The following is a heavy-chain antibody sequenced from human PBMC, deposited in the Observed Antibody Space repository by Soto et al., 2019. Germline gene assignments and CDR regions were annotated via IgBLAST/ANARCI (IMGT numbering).Heavy chain of an antibody. CDR1: GGSISSSSYY. CDR2: IYYSGST. Sequence: SETLSLTCTVSGGSISSSSYYWGWIRRPPGKGLEWIGSIYYSGSTYYNPSLKSRVTISVDTSKNQFSLKLSSVTAADTAVYYCARVLVVAGTGWFDPWGQGTLVTVSS. V-gene: IGHV4-39*07. CDR3: ARVLVVAGTGWFDP. D-gene: IGHD6-19*01. J-gene: IGHJ5*02.